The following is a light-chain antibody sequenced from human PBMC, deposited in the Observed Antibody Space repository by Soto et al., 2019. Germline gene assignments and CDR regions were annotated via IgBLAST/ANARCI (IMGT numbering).Light chain of an antibody. CDR1: QSVSNTY. V-gene: IGKV3-20*01. J-gene: IGKJ1*01. CDR2: GAS. Sequence: EIVLTQSPGTLSLSPGERATLSCRASQSVSNTYLAWYQQKPGQTPRLLIYGASSRATGIPDRFSGSGSGTDFTLTISRLEPDDFAVYYCQHNGRTFGQGNKVEIK. CDR3: QHNGRT.